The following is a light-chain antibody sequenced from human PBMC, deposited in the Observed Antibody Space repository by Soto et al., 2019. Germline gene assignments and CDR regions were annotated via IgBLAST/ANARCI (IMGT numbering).Light chain of an antibody. Sequence: EIVMTQSPATLSVSPGERATLSCRASQSVSSYLAWYQQKAGQAPRLLIYDASNRATGIPARFSGSGSGTEFTLTISSLQSEDFAVYYCQQYNQWPLTFGGGTKVDIK. V-gene: IGKV3-15*01. CDR1: QSVSSY. J-gene: IGKJ4*01. CDR3: QQYNQWPLT. CDR2: DAS.